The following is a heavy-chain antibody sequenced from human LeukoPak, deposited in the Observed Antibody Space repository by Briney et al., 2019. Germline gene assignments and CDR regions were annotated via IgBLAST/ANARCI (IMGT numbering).Heavy chain of an antibody. Sequence: ASVKVSCKASGYTFTGYYMHWVRQAPGQGLEWMGWINPNSGGTNYAQKFQGRVTMTRDTSISTAYMELSRLRSDDTAVYYCARSYDSWSGYYGYWGQGTLVTVSS. CDR3: ARSYDSWSGYYGY. CDR2: INPNSGGT. D-gene: IGHD3-3*01. J-gene: IGHJ4*02. CDR1: GYTFTGYY. V-gene: IGHV1-2*02.